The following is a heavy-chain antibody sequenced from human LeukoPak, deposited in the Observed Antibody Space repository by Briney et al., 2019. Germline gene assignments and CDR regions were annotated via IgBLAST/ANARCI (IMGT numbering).Heavy chain of an antibody. V-gene: IGHV3-48*04. Sequence: GRSLRLSCAASGFTFDDYAMHWVRQAPGKGLEWVSYISSSSSTIYYADSVKGRFTISRDNAKNSLYLQMNSLRAEDTAVYYCARDRDYYYMDVWGKGTTVTVSS. CDR3: ARDRDYYYMDV. J-gene: IGHJ6*03. CDR1: GFTFDDYA. CDR2: ISSSSSTI.